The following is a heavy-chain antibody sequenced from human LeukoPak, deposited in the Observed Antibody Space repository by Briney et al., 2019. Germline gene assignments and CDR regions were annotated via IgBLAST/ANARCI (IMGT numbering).Heavy chain of an antibody. CDR2: IIPMFGTA. CDR3: ARWRLVITLNAFDI. J-gene: IGHJ3*02. D-gene: IGHD3-9*01. V-gene: IGHV1-69*01. Sequence: SVKVSCKASGGTFIIYAISWVRQAPGQGLEWMGGIIPMFGTANYAQKFQGRVTITADESTSTAYMELSSLRSEDTAVYYCARWRLVITLNAFDIWGQGTMVTVSS. CDR1: GGTFIIYA.